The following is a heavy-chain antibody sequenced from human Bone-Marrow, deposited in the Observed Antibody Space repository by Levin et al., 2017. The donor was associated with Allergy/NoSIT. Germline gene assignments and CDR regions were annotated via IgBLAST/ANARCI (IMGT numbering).Heavy chain of an antibody. Sequence: AASVKVSCTASGYIFAHYAIHWVRQAPGQRLEWVGWINGGNGNTKYSQKFQGRVTITRDTSASTVYMELNNLRSEDTALYYCARGGCSGGTCDYWIDYWGQGTLVTVSS. CDR2: INGGNGNT. D-gene: IGHD2-15*01. J-gene: IGHJ4*02. V-gene: IGHV1-3*01. CDR1: GYIFAHYA. CDR3: ARGGCSGGTCDYWIDY.